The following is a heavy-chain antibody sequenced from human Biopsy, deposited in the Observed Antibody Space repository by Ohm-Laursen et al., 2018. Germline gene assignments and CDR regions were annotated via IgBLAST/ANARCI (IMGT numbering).Heavy chain of an antibody. D-gene: IGHD6-19*01. Sequence: LRLSCTASGFPFCHYSLHWGRQAPGKGPGWVSLIWYDGTNEDYADSVKGRFTISRDNSKNTLYLQINTLTLEDTAFYYCARGLSSGWYGYFDVWGRGTLVTVSS. CDR2: IWYDGTNE. V-gene: IGHV3-33*04. J-gene: IGHJ2*01. CDR3: ARGLSSGWYGYFDV. CDR1: GFPFCHYS.